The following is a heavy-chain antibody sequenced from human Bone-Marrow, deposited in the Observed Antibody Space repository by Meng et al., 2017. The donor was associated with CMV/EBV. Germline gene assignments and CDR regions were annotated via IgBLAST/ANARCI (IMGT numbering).Heavy chain of an antibody. V-gene: IGHV1-18*01. Sequence: ASVKVSCKASGYTFTSYGISWVRQAPGQGLEWMGWISAYNGNTNYAQKLQGGVTMTTDTSTSTAYMEVRSLRSDDTAVYCCAGDAGSGGSGSYYGPTTGMDVWGQGTTVTVSS. J-gene: IGHJ6*02. CDR2: ISAYNGNT. D-gene: IGHD3-10*01. CDR1: GYTFTSYG. CDR3: AGDAGSGGSGSYYGPTTGMDV.